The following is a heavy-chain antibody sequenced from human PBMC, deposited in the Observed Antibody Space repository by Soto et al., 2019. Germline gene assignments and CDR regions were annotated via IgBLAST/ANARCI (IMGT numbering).Heavy chain of an antibody. J-gene: IGHJ4*02. V-gene: IGHV3-73*01. CDR2: IRDRAYSYAT. Sequence: EVLLVESGGGMVQPGGSLKLSCAASGFVFKDSSINWFRQASGKGLEWVGRIRDRAYSYATAYAESVKGRFTISRDDSNNTAYLQMSGLKTEDTAIYYCTRLISAAHDYWGQGTLVTVSS. CDR3: TRLISAAHDY. D-gene: IGHD3-10*01. CDR1: GFVFKDSS.